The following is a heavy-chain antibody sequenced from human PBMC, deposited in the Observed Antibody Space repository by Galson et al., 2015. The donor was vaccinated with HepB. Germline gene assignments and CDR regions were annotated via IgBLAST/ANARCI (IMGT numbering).Heavy chain of an antibody. J-gene: IGHJ2*01. Sequence: SLRLSCAASGFSFSDYAMHWVRQAPGKGLEWVAIISYDVTNTYHADSVKGRFTISRDNSKNTLYLQMNSLRTEDTAIYYCARDGDPFDTPHWYFDLWGRGTLVTVSS. CDR3: ARDGDPFDTPHWYFDL. D-gene: IGHD3-9*01. CDR1: GFSFSDYA. CDR2: ISYDVTNT. V-gene: IGHV3-30-3*01.